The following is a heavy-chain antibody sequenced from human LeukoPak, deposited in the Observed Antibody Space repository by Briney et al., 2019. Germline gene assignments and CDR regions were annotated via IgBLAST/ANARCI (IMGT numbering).Heavy chain of an antibody. CDR1: GGTFSSYA. Sequence: SVKVSCKASGGTFSSYAISWVRQAPGQGLEWMGGIIPIFGTANYAQKFQGRVTITTDESRSTAYMELSSLSAEDTAVYYCARDLKISPSGAFDIWGQGKMVTVSS. CDR3: ARDLKISPSGAFDI. D-gene: IGHD2-15*01. V-gene: IGHV1-69*05. J-gene: IGHJ3*02. CDR2: IIPIFGTA.